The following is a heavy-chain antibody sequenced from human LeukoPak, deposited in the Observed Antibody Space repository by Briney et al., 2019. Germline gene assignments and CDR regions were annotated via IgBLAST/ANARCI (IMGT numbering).Heavy chain of an antibody. V-gene: IGHV3-23*01. CDR2: ISGSGGST. D-gene: IGHD3-16*01. CDR1: GFTFSSDA. J-gene: IGHJ4*02. CDR3: AKHPSPVFGGGSYFED. Sequence: GGSLRLSCAASGFTFSSDAMSWVRQAPGKGLEWVSAISGSGGSTYYADSVKGRFTISRDNSKNTLYLQMNSLTAEDTAVYYCAKHPSPVFGGGSYFEDWGQGTLVTVSS.